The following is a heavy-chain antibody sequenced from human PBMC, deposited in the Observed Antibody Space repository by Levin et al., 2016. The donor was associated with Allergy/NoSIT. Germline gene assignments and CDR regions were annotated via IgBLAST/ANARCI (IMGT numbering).Heavy chain of an antibody. CDR2: TRNKANRYTT. CDR3: YSPQGGWRVVY. V-gene: IGHV3-72*01. D-gene: IGHD2-15*01. J-gene: IGHJ4*02. CDR1: GFNPSDHY. Sequence: GGSLRLSCAVSGFNPSDHYMDWVRQAPGKGLEWLGRTRNKANRYTTEFAASVKGRFTISRDDSKSSVYLQMNSLKTEDTAVYYCYSPQGGWRVVYWGQGTLVTVSS.